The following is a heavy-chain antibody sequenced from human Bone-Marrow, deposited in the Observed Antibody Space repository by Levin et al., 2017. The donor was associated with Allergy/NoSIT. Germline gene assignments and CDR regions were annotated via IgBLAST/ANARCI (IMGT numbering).Heavy chain of an antibody. CDR3: ARGSTVTTY. CDR1: GGSIRSYY. Sequence: SQTLSLPCTVSGGSIRSYYWSWIRQPPGKGLEWIGYIYYSGSTNYNPSLKSRVTISVDTSKNQFSLKLSSVTAADTAVYYCARGSTVTTYWGQGALVTVSS. V-gene: IGHV4-59*01. J-gene: IGHJ4*02. D-gene: IGHD4-17*01. CDR2: IYYSGST.